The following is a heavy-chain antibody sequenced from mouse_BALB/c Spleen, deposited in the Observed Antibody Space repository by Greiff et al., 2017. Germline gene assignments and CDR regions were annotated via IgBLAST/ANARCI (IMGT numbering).Heavy chain of an antibody. D-gene: IGHD2-4*01. CDR3: ARYPDYDAWSYYAMDY. J-gene: IGHJ4*01. CDR1: GYTFTSYW. CDR2: IYPGDGDT. Sequence: VQLQQSGAELARPGASVKLSCKASGYTFTSYWIQWVKQRPGQGLEWIGAIYPGDGDTRYTQKFKGKATLTADKSSSTAYMQLSSLASEDSAVYYCARYPDYDAWSYYAMDYWGQGTSVTVSS. V-gene: IGHV1-87*01.